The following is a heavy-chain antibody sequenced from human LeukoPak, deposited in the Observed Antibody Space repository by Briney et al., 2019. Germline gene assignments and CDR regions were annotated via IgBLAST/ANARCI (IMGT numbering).Heavy chain of an antibody. CDR3: ARDQTPYSSSHIWVY. CDR2: INHSGST. Sequence: KSSETLSLTCAVYGGSFSGYYWSWIRQPPGKGLEWIGEINHSGSTNYNPSLKSRVTISVDTSKNQFSLKLSSVTAADTAVYYCARDQTPYSSSHIWVYWGQGTLVTVSS. CDR1: GGSFSGYY. J-gene: IGHJ4*02. D-gene: IGHD6-6*01. V-gene: IGHV4-34*01.